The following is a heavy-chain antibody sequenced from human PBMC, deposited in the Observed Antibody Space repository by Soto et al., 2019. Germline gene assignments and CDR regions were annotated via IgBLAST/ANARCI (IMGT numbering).Heavy chain of an antibody. CDR2: IYHAGST. CDR1: GGSISTRNW. J-gene: IGHJ5*02. CDR3: ATYSYGSGESGRFDP. D-gene: IGHD5-18*01. Sequence: SETLSLTCAVSGGSISTRNWWTWVRQPPGKGLEWIGEIYHAGSTNYNPSLKGRVTMSIDKSKNQFSLNLSSVTAADTAVYYCATYSYGSGESGRFDPWGQGTLVTVS. V-gene: IGHV4-4*02.